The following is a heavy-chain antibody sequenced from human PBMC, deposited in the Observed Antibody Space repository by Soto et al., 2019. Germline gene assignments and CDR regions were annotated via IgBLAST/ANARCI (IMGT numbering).Heavy chain of an antibody. V-gene: IGHV3-30-3*01. CDR3: AREPSPYTSGWYGIDF. CDR2: MSYDGTNT. J-gene: IGHJ4*01. CDR1: GFMFSAYA. D-gene: IGHD6-19*01. Sequence: GSLSLSCTAAGFMFSAYAMLWVRQAPGKGLEWVAAMSYDGTNTYYADSVKGRFTISRDNSKNTLFLQMSSMTADDSAVYYCAREPSPYTSGWYGIDFWGLGTLVTVSS.